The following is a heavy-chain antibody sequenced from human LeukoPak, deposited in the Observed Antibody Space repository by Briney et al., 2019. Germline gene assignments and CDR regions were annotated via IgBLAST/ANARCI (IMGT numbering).Heavy chain of an antibody. V-gene: IGHV3-21*01. CDR1: GFTFSSYS. J-gene: IGHJ4*02. Sequence: PGGSLRLSCAASGFTFSSYSMNWVRQAPGKGLEWVSSISSSSYIYYADSVKGRFTISRDNAKNSLYLQMNSLRAEDTAVYYCARDSREYSYGFDYWGQGTLVTVSS. CDR2: ISSSSYI. CDR3: ARDSREYSYGFDY. D-gene: IGHD5-18*01.